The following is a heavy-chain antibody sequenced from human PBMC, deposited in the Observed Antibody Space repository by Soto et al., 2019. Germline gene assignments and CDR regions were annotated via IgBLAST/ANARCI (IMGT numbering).Heavy chain of an antibody. V-gene: IGHV3-9*01. CDR1: GFTFDDYA. J-gene: IGHJ4*02. D-gene: IGHD3-3*01. CDR3: ATYLNYDFWLLDY. Sequence: EVQLVESGGGLVQPGRSLRLSCAASGFTFDDYAMHWVRQAPGKGLEWVSGISWNSGSIGYADSVKGRFTISRDNAKNSLSLQMNSLRAEDTALYYCATYLNYDFWLLDYRGQGTLVTVSS. CDR2: ISWNSGSI.